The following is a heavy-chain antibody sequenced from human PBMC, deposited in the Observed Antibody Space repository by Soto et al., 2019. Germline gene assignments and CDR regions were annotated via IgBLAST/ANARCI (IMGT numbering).Heavy chain of an antibody. D-gene: IGHD3-10*01. V-gene: IGHV1-46*01. CDR2: INPSGGST. CDR3: ARDFVPSMVRGGSYGMDV. J-gene: IGHJ6*02. CDR1: GYTFTSYY. Sequence: GASVKVSCKASGYTFTSYYMHWVRQAPGQGLEWMGIINPSGGSTSYAQKFQGRVTMTRDTSTSTVYMELSSLRSEDTAVYYCARDFVPSMVRGGSYGMDVWGQGTTVTVSS.